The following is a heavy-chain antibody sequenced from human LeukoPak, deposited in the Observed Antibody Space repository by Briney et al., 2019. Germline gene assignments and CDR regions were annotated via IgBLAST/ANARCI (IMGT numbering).Heavy chain of an antibody. CDR2: ISGSGGST. CDR1: GFTFSSYA. J-gene: IGHJ4*02. Sequence: GGSLRLSRAASGFTFSSYAMSWVRQAPGKGLEWVSAISGSGGSTYYADSVKGRFTISRDNSKNTLYLQMNSLRAEDTAVYYCAKDLGDIVATPDYWGQGTLVTVSS. D-gene: IGHD5-12*01. V-gene: IGHV3-23*01. CDR3: AKDLGDIVATPDY.